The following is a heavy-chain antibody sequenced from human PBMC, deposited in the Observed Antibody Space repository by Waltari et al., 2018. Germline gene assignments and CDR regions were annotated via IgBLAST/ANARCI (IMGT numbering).Heavy chain of an antibody. CDR2: IYYSGST. V-gene: IGHV4-39*07. D-gene: IGHD3-10*01. J-gene: IGHJ4*02. CDR1: GGSISSSSYY. CDR3: ARDHGSGSYYPDY. Sequence: LQLQESGPGLVKPSETLSLPCPVSGGSISSSSYYWGWTRQPPGKGLEWIGSIYYSGSTYYNPSLKSRVTISVDTSKNQFSLKLSSVTAADTAVYYCARDHGSGSYYPDYWGQGTLVTVSS.